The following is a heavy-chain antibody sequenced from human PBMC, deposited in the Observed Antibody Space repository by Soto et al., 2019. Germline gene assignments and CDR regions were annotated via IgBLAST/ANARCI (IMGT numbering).Heavy chain of an antibody. V-gene: IGHV4-39*01. CDR3: ARHEKTHYAFDI. CDR2: FHYSGGA. Sequence: SETLSLTCPVSGASITSSNYCWGWIRQPPGKGLEWIGSFHYSGGAYYNPSLKSRVTISVDTSKNQFSLKLSSVTAADTAVYYCARHEKTHYAFDIWGQWTMVT. J-gene: IGHJ3*02. CDR1: GASITSSNYC.